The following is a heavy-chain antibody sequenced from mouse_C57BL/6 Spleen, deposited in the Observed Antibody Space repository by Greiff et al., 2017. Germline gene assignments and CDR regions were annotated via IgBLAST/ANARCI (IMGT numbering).Heavy chain of an antibody. Sequence: QVTLKVSGPGILQPSQTLSLTCSFSGFSLSTFGMGVGWIRQPSGKGLEWLAHIWWDDDKYYNPALKSRLTSSKDTSKNPVFLKVANVDTADTATYYCARSYDGYYEGYFDYWGQGTTLTVSS. D-gene: IGHD2-3*01. CDR1: GFSLSTFGMG. CDR3: ARSYDGYYEGYFDY. CDR2: IWWDDDK. J-gene: IGHJ2*01. V-gene: IGHV8-8*01.